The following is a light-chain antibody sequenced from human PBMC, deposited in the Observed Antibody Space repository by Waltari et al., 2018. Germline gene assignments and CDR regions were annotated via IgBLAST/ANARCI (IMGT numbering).Light chain of an antibody. J-gene: IGKJ4*01. CDR1: QSVSSA. Sequence: EIVMTQSPATLSVSPGERATLSCRASQSVSSALAWYQQNPGQAPRLLIYGASTRATGIPARFSGSGSGTEFTLTISSLQSEDFAVYYCQQYSLWALSFGGGTKVEIK. CDR3: QQYSLWALS. CDR2: GAS. V-gene: IGKV3-15*01.